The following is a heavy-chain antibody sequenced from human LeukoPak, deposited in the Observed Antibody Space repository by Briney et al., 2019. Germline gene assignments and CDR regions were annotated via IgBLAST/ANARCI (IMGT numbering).Heavy chain of an antibody. CDR2: ISCYDGET. CDR1: GYTFRSHG. V-gene: IGHV1-18*01. CDR3: ARSNDFWSRFDP. Sequence: ASVKVSCKASGYTFRSHGISWVRQAPGQGLEWMGWISCYDGETKYAQKFQGRVTMTTDTPTSTAYMELRSLRSDDTAVYYCARSNDFWSRFDPWGQGTLVTVSS. D-gene: IGHD3-3*01. J-gene: IGHJ5*02.